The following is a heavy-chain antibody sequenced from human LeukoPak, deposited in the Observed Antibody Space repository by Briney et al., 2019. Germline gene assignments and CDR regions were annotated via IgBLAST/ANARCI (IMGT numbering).Heavy chain of an antibody. CDR3: AKDSGILTLGGEDYFDY. D-gene: IGHD3-9*01. CDR2: IIPIFGTA. CDR1: GGTFSSYA. J-gene: IGHJ4*02. V-gene: IGHV1-69*13. Sequence: SVKVSCKASGGTFSSYAISWVRQAPGQGLEWMGGIIPIFGTANYAQKFQGRVTITADESTSTAYMELSSLRSEDTAVYYCAKDSGILTLGGEDYFDYWGQGTLVTVSS.